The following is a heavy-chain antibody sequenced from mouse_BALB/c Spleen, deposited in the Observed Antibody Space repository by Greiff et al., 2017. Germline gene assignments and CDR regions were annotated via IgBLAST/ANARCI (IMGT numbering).Heavy chain of an antibody. CDR2: ISDGGSYT. J-gene: IGHJ3*01. CDR1: GFTFSDYY. V-gene: IGHV5-4*02. Sequence: EVKLVESGGGLVKPGGSLKLSCAASGFTFSDYYMYWVRQTPEKRLEWVATISDGGSYTYYPDSVKGRFTISRDNAKNNLYLQMSSLKSEDTAMYYCARDRGYGAWFAYWGQGTLVTVSA. D-gene: IGHD2-14*01. CDR3: ARDRGYGAWFAY.